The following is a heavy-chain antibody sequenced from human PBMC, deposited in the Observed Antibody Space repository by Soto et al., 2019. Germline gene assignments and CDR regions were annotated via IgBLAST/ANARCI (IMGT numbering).Heavy chain of an antibody. CDR3: ARVSSSIVVVPDYGMDV. D-gene: IGHD2-15*01. Sequence: QVQLVQSGVEVKKPGASVKVSCKASGYTFISHGISWVRQAPGQGLEWMGWISGKNGNTNYAQKLQGRVTLTTDTSTSTAYMELRSLRSDDTAVYYCARVSSSIVVVPDYGMDVWGQGPRSPSP. CDR2: ISGKNGNT. V-gene: IGHV1-18*04. J-gene: IGHJ6*02. CDR1: GYTFISHG.